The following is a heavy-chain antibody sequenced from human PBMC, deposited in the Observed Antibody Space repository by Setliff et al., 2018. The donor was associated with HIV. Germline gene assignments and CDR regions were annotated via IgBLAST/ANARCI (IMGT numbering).Heavy chain of an antibody. V-gene: IGHV1-3*01. D-gene: IGHD3-9*01. CDR3: ARSFDILTGDLDY. J-gene: IGHJ4*02. CDR2: IHAGNGYT. Sequence: ASVKVSCKASGYTFTSYAMHWVRQAPGQRLEWMGWIHAGNGYTKYSQKFQGRVAMTRDTSTGTVYMELSSLKSEDTAVYYCARSFDILTGDLDYWGQGTLVTVSS. CDR1: GYTFTSYA.